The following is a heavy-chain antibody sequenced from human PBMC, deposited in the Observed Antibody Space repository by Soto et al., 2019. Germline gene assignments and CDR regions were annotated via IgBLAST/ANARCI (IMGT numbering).Heavy chain of an antibody. CDR3: AREGEYWFDP. Sequence: PGGSLRLSCAASGFNFSDHYMTWIRQAPGKGLEWVSSISSSGTTKEYADSVKGRFTISRDNAKNSLSLQMNSLRAEDTAVYYCAREGEYWFDPWGQGTLVTVSS. J-gene: IGHJ5*02. CDR2: ISSSGTTK. CDR1: GFNFSDHY. V-gene: IGHV3-11*01. D-gene: IGHD3-16*01.